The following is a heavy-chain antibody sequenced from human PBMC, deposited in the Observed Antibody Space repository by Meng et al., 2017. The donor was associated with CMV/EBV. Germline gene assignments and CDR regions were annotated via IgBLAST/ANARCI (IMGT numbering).Heavy chain of an antibody. Sequence: SETLSLTCTVSGGSISSSSYYWGWIRQPPGKGLEWIGSIYYSGSTNYNPSLKSRVTISVDTSKNQFSLKLSSVTAADTAVYYCARDLSSSWYGIDYWGQGTLVTVSS. CDR1: GGSISSSSYY. CDR3: ARDLSSSWYGIDY. J-gene: IGHJ4*02. D-gene: IGHD6-13*01. CDR2: IYYSGST. V-gene: IGHV4-39*07.